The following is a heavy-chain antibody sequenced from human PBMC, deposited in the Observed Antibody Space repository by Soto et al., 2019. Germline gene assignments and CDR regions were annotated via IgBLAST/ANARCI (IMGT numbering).Heavy chain of an antibody. Sequence: EVQLVESGGGLVKPGGSLRLSCAASGFTFSSYSMNWVRQAPGKGLEWVSSISSSSSYIYYADSVKGRFTISRDNAKNSLYLQMNSLRAEDTAVYYCAIDTRYSGYDWGYWVQGTLVTVSS. D-gene: IGHD5-12*01. J-gene: IGHJ4*02. CDR3: AIDTRYSGYDWGY. V-gene: IGHV3-21*01. CDR1: GFTFSSYS. CDR2: ISSSSSYI.